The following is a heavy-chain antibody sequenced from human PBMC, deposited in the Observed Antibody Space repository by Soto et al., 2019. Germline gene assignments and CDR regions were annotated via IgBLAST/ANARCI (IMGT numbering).Heavy chain of an antibody. V-gene: IGHV4-39*01. J-gene: IGHJ5*02. CDR2: IYYSGST. D-gene: IGHD6-13*01. CDR3: ARLMLSSSWRIRFANWFDP. CDR1: GGSISSSSYY. Sequence: SETLSLTCTVSGGSISSSSYYWGWIRQPPGKGLEWIGSIYYSGSTYYNPSLKSRVTISVDTSKNQFSLKLISVTAADTAVYYCARLMLSSSWRIRFANWFDPWGQGTLVTVSS.